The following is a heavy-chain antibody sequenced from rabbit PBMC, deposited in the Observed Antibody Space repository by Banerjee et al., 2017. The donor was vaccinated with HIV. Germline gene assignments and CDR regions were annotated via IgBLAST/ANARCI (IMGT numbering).Heavy chain of an antibody. V-gene: IGHV1S40*01. Sequence: QSLEESGGDLVKPGASLTLTCTASGFSFSGYTMYWVRQAPGKGLEWIAYIYTGSGISFYASWAKGRFTLSKTSSTTVTLQMTSLTAADTATYFCAKDSPGSADHSDFTLWGPGTLVTVS. CDR3: AKDSPGSADHSDFTL. CDR1: GFSFSGYT. D-gene: IGHD7-1*01. J-gene: IGHJ4*01. CDR2: IYTGSGIS.